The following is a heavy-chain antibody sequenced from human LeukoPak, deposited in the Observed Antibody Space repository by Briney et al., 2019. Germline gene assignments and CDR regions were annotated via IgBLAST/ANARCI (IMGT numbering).Heavy chain of an antibody. CDR2: IRYDGSNK. CDR1: GFTFSSYG. D-gene: IGHD4-17*01. CDR3: AKERTTVTTASV. Sequence: GRSLRLSCAASGFTFSSYGMHWVRQAPGKGLEWVAFIRYDGSNKYYADSVKGRFTISRDNSKNTLYLQMNSLRAEDTAVYYCAKERTTVTTASVWGQGTLVTVSS. V-gene: IGHV3-30*02. J-gene: IGHJ4*02.